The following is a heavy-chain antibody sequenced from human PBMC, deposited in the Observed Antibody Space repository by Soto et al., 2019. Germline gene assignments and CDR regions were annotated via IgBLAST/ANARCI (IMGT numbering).Heavy chain of an antibody. Sequence: GESLKISCKGSGYSFTSYWIGWVRQMPGKGLEWMGIIYPGDSDTRYSPSFQGQVTISADKSISTAYLQWSSLKASDTAMYYCAIQYYYDSSGYYWCYWGQGTLVTVSS. D-gene: IGHD3-22*01. CDR2: IYPGDSDT. J-gene: IGHJ4*02. V-gene: IGHV5-51*01. CDR1: GYSFTSYW. CDR3: AIQYYYDSSGYYWCY.